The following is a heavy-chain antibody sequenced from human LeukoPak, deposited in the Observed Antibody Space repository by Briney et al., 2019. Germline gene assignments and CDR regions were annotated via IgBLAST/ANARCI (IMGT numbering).Heavy chain of an antibody. CDR1: GNTFTDLS. CDR2: FDPEDVET. V-gene: IGHV1-24*01. J-gene: IGHJ4*02. CDR3: ATDFYRGRQFDY. Sequence: ASVKVSCKVSGNTFTDLSMDWVRQAPGKGLEWMGGFDPEDVETIYAQKFQGRVTMTEDTSTATAYMELSSLRPDDTAVYYCATDFYRGRQFDYWGQGTLVTVSS. D-gene: IGHD2/OR15-2a*01.